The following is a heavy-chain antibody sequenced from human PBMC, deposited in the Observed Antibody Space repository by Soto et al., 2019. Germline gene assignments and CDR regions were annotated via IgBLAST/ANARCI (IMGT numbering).Heavy chain of an antibody. J-gene: IGHJ4*02. CDR3: ARDPEYYDFWSGYPTGGYFDY. Sequence: PSETLSLTCTVSGGSISSGGYYWSWIRQHPGKGLEWIGYIYYSGSTYYNPSLKSRVTISVDTSKNQFSLKLSSVTAADTAVYYCARDPEYYDFWSGYPTGGYFDYWGQGTLVTVSS. CDR1: GGSISSGGYY. D-gene: IGHD3-3*01. CDR2: IYYSGST. V-gene: IGHV4-31*02.